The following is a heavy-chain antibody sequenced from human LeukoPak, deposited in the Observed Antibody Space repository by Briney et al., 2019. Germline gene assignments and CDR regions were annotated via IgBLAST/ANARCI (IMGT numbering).Heavy chain of an antibody. J-gene: IGHJ4*02. CDR2: IWYDGSNK. CDR3: AKEQADQYYYDSTGPFDY. CDR1: GFIFSSYG. D-gene: IGHD3-22*01. Sequence: GGSLRLSCAASGFIFSSYGIHWVRQAPGKGLEWVAVIWYDGSNKYYADSVKGRFTISRDNSKNTLYLQMNSLRAEDTAVYYCAKEQADQYYYDSTGPFDYWGQGTLVTVSS. V-gene: IGHV3-30*02.